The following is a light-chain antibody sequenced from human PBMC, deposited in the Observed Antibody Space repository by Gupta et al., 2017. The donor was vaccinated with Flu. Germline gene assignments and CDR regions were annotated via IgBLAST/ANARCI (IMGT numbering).Light chain of an antibody. J-gene: IGKJ2*01. CDR1: QSVLYSSNNKNY. Sequence: SLGERAPINCKSSQSVLYSSNNKNYLAWYQQKPGQPPKLLIYWASTRESGVPDRFSGSGSGTXFTLTVXSLQAEDVAVYYCQQYLSNPATFGXGTKLEIK. CDR3: QQYLSNPAT. V-gene: IGKV4-1*01. CDR2: WAS.